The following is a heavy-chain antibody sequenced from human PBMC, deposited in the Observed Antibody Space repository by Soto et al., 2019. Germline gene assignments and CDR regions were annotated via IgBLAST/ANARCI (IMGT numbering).Heavy chain of an antibody. V-gene: IGHV1-18*01. CDR2: ISAYNGNT. Sequence: QVQLVQSGAEVKKPGASVKVSCKASGYTFTSYGISWVRQAPGQGLEWMGWISAYNGNTNNAQKLQGRVTMTTDTSTSTAYMELRSLSSDDTAVYYCARDGVVVVPHSLRGADVWGQGTTVTVSS. J-gene: IGHJ6*02. CDR1: GYTFTSYG. CDR3: ARDGVVVVPHSLRGADV. D-gene: IGHD2-15*01.